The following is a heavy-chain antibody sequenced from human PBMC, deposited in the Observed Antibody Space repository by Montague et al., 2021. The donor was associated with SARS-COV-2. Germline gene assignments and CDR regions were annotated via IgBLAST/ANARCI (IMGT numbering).Heavy chain of an antibody. D-gene: IGHD1-1*01. J-gene: IGHJ6*02. Sequence: SETLSLTCTVSGGSISSSSYYWGWIRQPPGKGLEWIGSIYYSGSTYYNPSLKSRVTISVDTSKNQFSLKLSSVTAADTAVYYCARAVTGTTVHCNYYGMDVWGQGTPVTVSS. CDR3: ARAVTGTTVHCNYYGMDV. CDR2: IYYSGST. CDR1: GGSISSSSYY. V-gene: IGHV4-39*01.